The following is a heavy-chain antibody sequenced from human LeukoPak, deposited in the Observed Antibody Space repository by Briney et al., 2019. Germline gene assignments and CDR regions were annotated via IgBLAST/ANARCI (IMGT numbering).Heavy chain of an antibody. J-gene: IGHJ5*02. CDR2: IYPGDSDT. CDR3: ARGGSGGYSYGYVRWFDP. V-gene: IGHV5-51*01. CDR1: GYSFTSYW. D-gene: IGHD5-18*01. Sequence: GESLQISCQGSGYSFTSYWIGWVRQMPGKGLEWMGIIYPGDSDTRYSPSFQGQVTISADKSISTAYLQWSSLKASDTAMYYCARGGSGGYSYGYVRWFDPWGQGTLVTVSS.